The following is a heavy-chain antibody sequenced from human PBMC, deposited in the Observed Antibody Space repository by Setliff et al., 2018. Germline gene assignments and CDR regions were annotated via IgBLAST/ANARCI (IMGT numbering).Heavy chain of an antibody. J-gene: IGHJ3*02. D-gene: IGHD4-17*01. CDR2: TYYSGTP. V-gene: IGHV4-31*03. Sequence: SETLSLTCTVSGGSISSGGYYWSWIRQHPGKGREWFGKTYYSGTPYYNPPLKSRVTISVDTSKNQFSLKLSSVTAADTAVYYCARDPLTTNRRRAFDIWGQGTMVTVSS. CDR1: GGSISSGGYY. CDR3: ARDPLTTNRRRAFDI.